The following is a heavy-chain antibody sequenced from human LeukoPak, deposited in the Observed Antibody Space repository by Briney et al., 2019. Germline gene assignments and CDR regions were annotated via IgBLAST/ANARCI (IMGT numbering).Heavy chain of an antibody. Sequence: SETLSLTCTVSGGSISSSSYYWGWIRQPPGKGLEWIGSIYYSGSTYYNPSLKSRVTISVDTSKNQFSLKLSSVTVADTAVYYCARHLYYYGSGSYHYYYYYYMDVWGKGTTVTVSS. J-gene: IGHJ6*03. V-gene: IGHV4-39*01. CDR1: GGSISSSSYY. CDR2: IYYSGST. CDR3: ARHLYYYGSGSYHYYYYYYMDV. D-gene: IGHD3-10*01.